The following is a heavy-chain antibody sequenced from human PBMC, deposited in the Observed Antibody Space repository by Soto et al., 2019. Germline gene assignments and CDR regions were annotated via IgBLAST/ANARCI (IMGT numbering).Heavy chain of an antibody. D-gene: IGHD3-22*01. Sequence: LRLSCAASGFTFSSYSMNWVRQAPGKGQEWVSSISSSSSYIYYADSVKGRFTISRDNAKNSLYLQMNSLRAEDTAVYYCARSSAYYYDSSGYYPYYYYGMDVWGQGTTVTVSS. CDR1: GFTFSSYS. CDR3: ARSSAYYYDSSGYYPYYYYGMDV. J-gene: IGHJ6*02. V-gene: IGHV3-21*01. CDR2: ISSSSSYI.